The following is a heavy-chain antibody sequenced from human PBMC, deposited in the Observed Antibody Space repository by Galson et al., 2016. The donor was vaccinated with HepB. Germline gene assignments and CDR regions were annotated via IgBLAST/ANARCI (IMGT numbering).Heavy chain of an antibody. CDR2: ISFDGSDK. D-gene: IGHD6-6*01. CDR1: GFTFSSYA. Sequence: SLRLSCAASGFTFSSYAMHWVRQAPGKGLEWMAIISFDGSDKYYADSVKGRFTISRDNSKNTLYMQMSSLRADDTAVYYCERTPYSSASRAKSYYFDYWGQGTLVTVSS. V-gene: IGHV3-30*04. CDR3: ERTPYSSASRAKSYYFDY. J-gene: IGHJ4*02.